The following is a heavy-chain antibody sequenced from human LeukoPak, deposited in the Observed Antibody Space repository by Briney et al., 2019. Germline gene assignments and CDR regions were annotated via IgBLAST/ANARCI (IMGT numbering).Heavy chain of an antibody. J-gene: IGHJ4*02. D-gene: IGHD4-17*01. Sequence: GGSLRLSCAASGFTFSRYSMNWVRQAPGKGLEWVSYISSSSSTIYYTDSVKGRFTISRDNAKNSLYLQMNSLRAEDTAVYYCARDNLVYGDLLAYWGQGTLVTVSS. V-gene: IGHV3-48*01. CDR3: ARDNLVYGDLLAY. CDR2: ISSSSSTI. CDR1: GFTFSRYS.